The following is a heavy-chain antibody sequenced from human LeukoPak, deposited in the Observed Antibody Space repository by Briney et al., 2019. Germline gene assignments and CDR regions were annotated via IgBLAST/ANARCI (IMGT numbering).Heavy chain of an antibody. V-gene: IGHV4-34*01. CDR2: INHSGST. CDR1: GGSFSGYY. CDR3: ARAPSWYPYNWFDP. Sequence: SETLSLTCAVYGGSFSGYYWSWIRQPPGRGLEWIGEINHSGSTNYNPSLKSRVTISVDASKNQFSLKLSSVTAADTAVYYCARAPSWYPYNWFDPWGQGTLVTVSS. D-gene: IGHD6-13*01. J-gene: IGHJ5*02.